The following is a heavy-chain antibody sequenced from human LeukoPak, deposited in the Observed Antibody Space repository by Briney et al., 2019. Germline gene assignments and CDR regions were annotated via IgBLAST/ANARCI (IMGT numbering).Heavy chain of an antibody. CDR1: GGSFSGYY. D-gene: IGHD3-10*01. CDR3: AREPGVNYYGSGSYYSEDPFDI. Sequence: SETLSLTCAVYGGSFSGYYWSWIRQPPGKGLEWIGEINHSGSTNYNPSLKSRVTMSVDTSKNQFSLKLSSVTAADTAVYYCAREPGVNYYGSGSYYSEDPFDIWGQGTMVTVSS. CDR2: INHSGST. J-gene: IGHJ3*02. V-gene: IGHV4-34*01.